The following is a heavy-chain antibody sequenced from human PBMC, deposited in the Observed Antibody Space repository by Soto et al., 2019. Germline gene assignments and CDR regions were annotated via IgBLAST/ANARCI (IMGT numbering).Heavy chain of an antibody. D-gene: IGHD3-22*01. CDR3: ATGGRFVSSGYLDY. Sequence: ASVKVSCKVSGYTLTELSMHWVRQAPGKGLEWMGGFDPEDGETIYAQKFQGRVTMTEDTSTDTAYMELRSLRSEDTAVYYCATGGRFVSSGYLDYWGQGTLVTVSS. CDR2: FDPEDGET. V-gene: IGHV1-24*01. J-gene: IGHJ4*02. CDR1: GYTLTELS.